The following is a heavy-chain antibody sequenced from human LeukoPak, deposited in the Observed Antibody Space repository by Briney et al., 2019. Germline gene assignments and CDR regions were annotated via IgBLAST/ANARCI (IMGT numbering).Heavy chain of an antibody. Sequence: ASVKVSCKASGYTFTGYYMHWVRQAPGQGVEWMGWINPNSGGTNYAQKFQGRVTITRDTSISTAYMELSRLRSDDTAVYYCAREGLLSGSYNFDYWGQGTLVTVSS. J-gene: IGHJ4*02. D-gene: IGHD1-26*01. CDR1: GYTFTGYY. CDR2: INPNSGGT. CDR3: AREGLLSGSYNFDY. V-gene: IGHV1-2*02.